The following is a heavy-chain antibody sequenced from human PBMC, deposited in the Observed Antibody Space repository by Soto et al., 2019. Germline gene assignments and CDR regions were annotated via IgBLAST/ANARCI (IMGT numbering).Heavy chain of an antibody. V-gene: IGHV1-46*01. J-gene: IGHJ3*02. D-gene: IGHD2-8*01. CDR2: INPSGGST. CDR1: GYTFTSYY. Sequence: ASVKVSCKASGYTFTSYYMHWVRQAPGQGLEWMGIINPSGGSTSYAQKFQGRVTMTRDTSTSTVYMELSSLRSEDTAVYYCARDRKYCTNGVCSPGWSAFDIWGQGTMVPVSS. CDR3: ARDRKYCTNGVCSPGWSAFDI.